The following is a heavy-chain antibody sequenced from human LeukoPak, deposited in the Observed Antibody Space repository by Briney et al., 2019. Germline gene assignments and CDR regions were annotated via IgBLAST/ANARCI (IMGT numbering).Heavy chain of an antibody. Sequence: SETLSLTCTVSGGSISSSSYYWGWIRQPPGKGLEWIGSIYYSGSTYYNPSLKSRVTISVDTSKNQFSLKLSSVTAADTAVYYCARENQLPYRNQFDYWGQGTLVTVSS. CDR1: GGSISSSSYY. J-gene: IGHJ4*02. D-gene: IGHD1-14*01. CDR3: ARENQLPYRNQFDY. V-gene: IGHV4-39*07. CDR2: IYYSGST.